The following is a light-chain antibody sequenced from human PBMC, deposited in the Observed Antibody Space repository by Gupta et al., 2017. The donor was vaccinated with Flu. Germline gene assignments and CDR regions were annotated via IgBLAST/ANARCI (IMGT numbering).Light chain of an antibody. Sequence: GERATLSCRASQSVTNFLAWYRQKPGQAPRLILYEASKRATGIPPRFSGSGSGTDFTLTISSLEPEDFAVYYCQQRSNWPGTFGGGTKVEIK. CDR1: QSVTNF. CDR3: QQRSNWPGT. CDR2: EAS. V-gene: IGKV3-11*01. J-gene: IGKJ4*01.